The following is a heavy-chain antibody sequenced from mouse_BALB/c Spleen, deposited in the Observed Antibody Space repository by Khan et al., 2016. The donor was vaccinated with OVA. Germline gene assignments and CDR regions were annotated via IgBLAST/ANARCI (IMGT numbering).Heavy chain of an antibody. CDR3: SRGGLGRAMDY. V-gene: IGHV1-9*01. CDR1: GYTFSSYW. D-gene: IGHD4-1*01. J-gene: IGHJ4*01. CDR2: ILPGSVSI. Sequence: QVQLKQSGAEVMKPGASVKISCKTTGYTFSSYWIEWVKQTPGHGLEWIGEILPGSVSIKYNEKFKGKATFTAETSSNTAYIQFSSLTSEDSAVYYCSRGGLGRAMDYWGHGTSVAVSS.